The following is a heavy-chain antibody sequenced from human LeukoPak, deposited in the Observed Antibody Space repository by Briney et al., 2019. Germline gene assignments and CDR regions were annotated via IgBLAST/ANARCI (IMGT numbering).Heavy chain of an antibody. Sequence: PGGSLRLSCAASGFSLSSYSMNWVRQAPGKGLEWVSSISSSSSYIYYADSVKGRFTISRDNAKNSLYLQMNSLRAEDTAVYYCARDPLTRYCSGGSCYRPHYYYYYGMDVWGQGTTVTVSS. D-gene: IGHD2-15*01. CDR1: GFSLSSYS. CDR3: ARDPLTRYCSGGSCYRPHYYYYYGMDV. J-gene: IGHJ6*02. CDR2: ISSSSSYI. V-gene: IGHV3-21*01.